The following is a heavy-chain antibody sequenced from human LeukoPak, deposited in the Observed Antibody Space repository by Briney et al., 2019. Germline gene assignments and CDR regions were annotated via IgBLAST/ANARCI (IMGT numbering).Heavy chain of an antibody. J-gene: IGHJ3*02. V-gene: IGHV4-4*07. CDR1: GGSISSYY. CDR3: ARHQWLWEELSAFDI. Sequence: SETLSLTCTVSGGSISSYYWSWIRQPAGKGLEWIGRIYTSGSTNYNPSLKSRVTISVDTSKNQFSLKLSSVTAADTAVYYCARHQWLWEELSAFDIWGQGTMVTVSS. D-gene: IGHD3-22*01. CDR2: IYTSGST.